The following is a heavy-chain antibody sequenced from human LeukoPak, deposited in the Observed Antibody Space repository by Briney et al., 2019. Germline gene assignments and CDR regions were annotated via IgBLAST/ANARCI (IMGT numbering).Heavy chain of an antibody. Sequence: SETLSRTCAVYGGSFSGYYWSWIRQPPGKGLEWIGEINHSGSTNYNPSLKSRVTISVDTSKNQFSLKLSSVTAADTAVYYCARSVRGRTYYYDSRPPGAFDIWGQGTMVTVSS. J-gene: IGHJ3*02. CDR3: ARSVRGRTYYYDSRPPGAFDI. CDR1: GGSFSGYY. CDR2: INHSGST. D-gene: IGHD3-22*01. V-gene: IGHV4-34*01.